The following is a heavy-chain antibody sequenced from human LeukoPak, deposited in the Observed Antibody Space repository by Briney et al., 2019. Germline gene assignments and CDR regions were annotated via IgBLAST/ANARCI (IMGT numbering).Heavy chain of an antibody. CDR3: ARALRRCSGGSCYLDY. D-gene: IGHD2-15*01. V-gene: IGHV3-74*01. CDR2: INSDGSSR. Sequence: GGSLRLSCAASGFTFSSYWMHWVRQAPGKGLVWVSRINSDGSSRSYADSVKGRFTISRDNAKNSLYLQMNSLRAEDTAVYYCARALRRCSGGSCYLDYWGQGTLVTVSS. J-gene: IGHJ4*02. CDR1: GFTFSSYW.